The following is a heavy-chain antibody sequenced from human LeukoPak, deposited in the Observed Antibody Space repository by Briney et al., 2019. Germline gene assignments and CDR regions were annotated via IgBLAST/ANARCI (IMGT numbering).Heavy chain of an antibody. Sequence: ASVKVSCKASGGTFTSYAISWVRQAPGQGLEWRGGFIPIIGTANYAQKFQGRVTITADESTSTAYMELSSLTSGDPAVYYCASLVSSSAGAFDIWGQGTMVSVSS. V-gene: IGHV1-69*01. J-gene: IGHJ3*02. CDR2: FIPIIGTA. CDR3: ASLVSSSAGAFDI. D-gene: IGHD5/OR15-5a*01. CDR1: GGTFTSYA.